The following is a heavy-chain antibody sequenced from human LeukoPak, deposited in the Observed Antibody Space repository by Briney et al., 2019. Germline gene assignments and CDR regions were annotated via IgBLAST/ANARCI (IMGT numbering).Heavy chain of an antibody. Sequence: TGGSLRLSCAASGFTFSNYNINWVRQAPGKGLEWVSSISSSSSYIYYADSVKGRFTISRDNAKNSLYLQMNSLRAEDTAVYYCARDDILTGSRGTYYYYMDVWGKGSTVTVSS. CDR2: ISSSSSYI. J-gene: IGHJ6*03. D-gene: IGHD3-9*01. CDR1: GFTFSNYN. V-gene: IGHV3-21*01. CDR3: ARDDILTGSRGTYYYYMDV.